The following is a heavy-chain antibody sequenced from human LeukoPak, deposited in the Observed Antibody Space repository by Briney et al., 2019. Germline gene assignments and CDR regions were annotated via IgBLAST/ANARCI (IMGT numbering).Heavy chain of an antibody. J-gene: IGHJ6*02. D-gene: IGHD6-19*01. Sequence: ASVKVSCKASGYTFTSYYMHWVRQAPGQGLEWMGIINPSGGSTSYAQKLQGRVTMTTDTSTSIAYMELRSLRSDDTAVYYCARTIAVAGGYYGMDVWGQGTTVTVSS. CDR2: INPSGGST. CDR3: ARTIAVAGGYYGMDV. V-gene: IGHV1-46*01. CDR1: GYTFTSYY.